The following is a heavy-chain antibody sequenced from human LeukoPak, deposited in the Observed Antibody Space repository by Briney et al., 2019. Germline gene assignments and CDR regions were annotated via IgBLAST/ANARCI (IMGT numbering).Heavy chain of an antibody. J-gene: IGHJ6*02. CDR2: IVVGSGNT. CDR1: GFTFTSSA. Sequence: VASVKVSCKASGFTFTSSAVQWVRQARGQRLEWIGWIVVGSGNTNYAQKFQERVTITRDMSTSTAYMELSSLRSEDTAVYYCAAESEKPQMNYGMDVWGQGTTVTVSS. V-gene: IGHV1-58*01. CDR3: AAESEKPQMNYGMDV.